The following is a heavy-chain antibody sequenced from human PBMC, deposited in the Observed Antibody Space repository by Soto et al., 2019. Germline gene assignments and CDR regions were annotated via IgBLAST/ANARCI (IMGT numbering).Heavy chain of an antibody. CDR3: AKDIDYETTVTNH. V-gene: IGHV3-30*18. D-gene: IGHD4-17*01. Sequence: GGSLRLSCAASGFTFSNYAMSWVRQAPGKGLEWVAVISYDGSNKYYADSVKGRFTISRDNSKNTLYLQMNSLRAEDTAVYYCAKDIDYETTVTNHWGQGTLVTVSS. CDR2: ISYDGSNK. CDR1: GFTFSNYA. J-gene: IGHJ5*02.